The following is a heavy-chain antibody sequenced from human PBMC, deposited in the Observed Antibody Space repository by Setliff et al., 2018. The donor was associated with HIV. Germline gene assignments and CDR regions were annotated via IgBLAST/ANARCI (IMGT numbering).Heavy chain of an antibody. CDR3: ATGQWLRGAFDI. J-gene: IGHJ3*02. CDR1: GGSIRSSSYY. Sequence: PSETLSLTCTVSGGSIRSSSYYWGWIRQPPGKGLEWIGNIFYSGSIYYNPSLKSRVTISVDTSKNQFYLKLSSVTAADTAVYYCATGQWLRGAFDIWGQGTMVTVSS. D-gene: IGHD6-19*01. V-gene: IGHV4-39*07. CDR2: IFYSGSI.